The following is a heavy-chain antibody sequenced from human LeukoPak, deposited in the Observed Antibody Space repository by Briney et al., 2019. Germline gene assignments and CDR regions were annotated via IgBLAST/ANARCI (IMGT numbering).Heavy chain of an antibody. J-gene: IGHJ6*03. V-gene: IGHV4-61*02. D-gene: IGHD2-15*01. CDR2: IYTSGST. Sequence: PSETLSLTCTVSGGSISSGSYYWSWIRQPAGKGLEWIGRIYTSGSTNYNPSLKSRVTISVDTSKNQFSLKLSSVTAADTVVYYCAREPPKVDYYMDVWGKGTTVTVSS. CDR3: AREPPKVDYYMDV. CDR1: GGSISSGSYY.